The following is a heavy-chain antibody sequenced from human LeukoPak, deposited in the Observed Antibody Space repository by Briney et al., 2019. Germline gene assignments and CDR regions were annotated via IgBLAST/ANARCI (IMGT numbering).Heavy chain of an antibody. J-gene: IGHJ4*02. D-gene: IGHD5-18*01. CDR1: GGSFSGYY. CDR3: ARAGVDTAMVPDY. CDR2: INHSGST. V-gene: IGHV4-34*01. Sequence: SETLSLTCAVYGGSFSGYYWSWIRQPPGKGLEWIGEINHSGSTNYNPSLKSRVTISVDTSKNQFSLKLSSVTAADTAVYYCARAGVDTAMVPDYWGQGTLVTVSS.